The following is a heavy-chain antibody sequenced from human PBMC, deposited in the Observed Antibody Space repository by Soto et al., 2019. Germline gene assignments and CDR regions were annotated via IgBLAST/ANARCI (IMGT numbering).Heavy chain of an antibody. D-gene: IGHD2-2*01. CDR1: GFTFSSYA. Sequence: GGSLRLSCAASGFTFSSYAMSWVRQAPGKGLEWVSAISGSGGSTYYADSVKGRFIISRDNSKNTLYLQMNSLRAEDTAVYYCAKSLEGYCSSTSCRVGYYYYMDVWGKGTTVTVSS. CDR3: AKSLEGYCSSTSCRVGYYYYMDV. J-gene: IGHJ6*03. CDR2: ISGSGGST. V-gene: IGHV3-23*01.